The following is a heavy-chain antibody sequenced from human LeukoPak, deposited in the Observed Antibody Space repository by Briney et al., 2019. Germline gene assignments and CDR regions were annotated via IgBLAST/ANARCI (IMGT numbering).Heavy chain of an antibody. D-gene: IGHD5-18*01. CDR1: GFTFSSYA. Sequence: SGGSLRLSCAASGFTFSSYAMSWVRQAPGKGLEWVSAISGSGGSTYYADSVKGRFTISRDNSKNTLYLQMNSLRGEDTAVYYCARGWDTGYGYYGMDVWGQGTTVTVSS. CDR2: ISGSGGST. CDR3: ARGWDTGYGYYGMDV. J-gene: IGHJ6*02. V-gene: IGHV3-23*01.